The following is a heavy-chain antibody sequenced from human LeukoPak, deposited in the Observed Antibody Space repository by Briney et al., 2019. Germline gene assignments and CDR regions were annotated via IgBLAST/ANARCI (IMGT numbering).Heavy chain of an antibody. J-gene: IGHJ6*03. D-gene: IGHD3-10*01. CDR1: GFTFSSYN. Sequence: GGSLRLSCAASGFTFSSYNMNWVRQAPGKGLEWASSITSSSSYIYYADSVKGRFTISRDNAKNSLYLQMNSLRAEDTAVYYCARIMVRGVTYYYYYYMDVWGKGTTVTVSS. CDR3: ARIMVRGVTYYYYYYMDV. CDR2: ITSSSSYI. V-gene: IGHV3-21*01.